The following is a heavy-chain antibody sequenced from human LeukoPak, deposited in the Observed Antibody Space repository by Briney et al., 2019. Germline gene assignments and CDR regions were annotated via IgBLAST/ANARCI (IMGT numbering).Heavy chain of an antibody. J-gene: IGHJ4*02. Sequence: GGSLRLSCAVSGFTFSNAWMSWVRQAPGKGLEWVGRIRSNTDGGTTDYTAPVKGRFTISRDDSKNTAYLQMNSLKTEDTAVYYRTTGPERHPYNFDYWGQGTLVTVSS. V-gene: IGHV3-15*01. D-gene: IGHD1-1*01. CDR2: IRSNTDGGTT. CDR1: GFTFSNAW. CDR3: TTGPERHPYNFDY.